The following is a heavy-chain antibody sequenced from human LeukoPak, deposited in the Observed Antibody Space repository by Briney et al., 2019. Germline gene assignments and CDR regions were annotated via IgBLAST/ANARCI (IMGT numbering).Heavy chain of an antibody. CDR3: ARDRYCSGGSSYSFDY. V-gene: IGHV3-48*03. Sequence: GGSLRLSCAASGFTFSSYEMNWVRQAPGKGLEWVSYISSSGSTIYYADSVKGRFTISRDNATNSLYLQMNSLRAEDTAVYYCARDRYCSGGSSYSFDYWGQGTLVTVSS. J-gene: IGHJ4*02. D-gene: IGHD2-15*01. CDR1: GFTFSSYE. CDR2: ISSSGSTI.